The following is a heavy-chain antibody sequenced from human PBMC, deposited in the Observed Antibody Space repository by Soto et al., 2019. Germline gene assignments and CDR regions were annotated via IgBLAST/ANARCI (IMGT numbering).Heavy chain of an antibody. J-gene: IGHJ4*02. V-gene: IGHV4-30-4*01. Sequence: PSETLSLTCTVSGVSISSGDYYWSWIRQPPGKGLEWIGYIYYSGSTYYNPSLKSRVTISVDTSKNQFSLKLSSVTAADTAVYYCARAFDILTRYYFDYWGQGTLVTVSS. CDR3: ARAFDILTRYYFDY. CDR1: GVSISSGDYY. CDR2: IYYSGST. D-gene: IGHD3-9*01.